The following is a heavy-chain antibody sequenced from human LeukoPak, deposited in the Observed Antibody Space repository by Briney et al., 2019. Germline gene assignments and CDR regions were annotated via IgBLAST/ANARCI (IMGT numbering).Heavy chain of an antibody. CDR3: ARHSGSYYGYVDY. D-gene: IGHD1-26*01. V-gene: IGHV4-39*01. CDR2: IYYSGST. J-gene: IGHJ4*02. CDR1: GGSISSSSYY. Sequence: SETLSLTCTVSGGSISSSSYYWGWIRQPPGTGLEWIGSIYYSGSTYYNPSLKSRVTISVDTSKNQFSLKLSSVTAADTAAYYCARHSGSYYGYVDYWGQGTLVTVSS.